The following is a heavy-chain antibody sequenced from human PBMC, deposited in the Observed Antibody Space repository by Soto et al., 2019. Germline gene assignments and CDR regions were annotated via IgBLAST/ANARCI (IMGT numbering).Heavy chain of an antibody. Sequence: EVQLLESGGGLVQPGGSLRLSCAASGFTFSSYAMNWVRQAPGKGLEWVSVFSGSAGITYYADSVKGRFTISRDNSKTTLYLQMNSLRAEDTAVYYCAKASCSSTSCYVDYWGQGTLVTVSS. CDR2: FSGSAGIT. J-gene: IGHJ4*02. CDR3: AKASCSSTSCYVDY. CDR1: GFTFSSYA. V-gene: IGHV3-23*01. D-gene: IGHD2-2*01.